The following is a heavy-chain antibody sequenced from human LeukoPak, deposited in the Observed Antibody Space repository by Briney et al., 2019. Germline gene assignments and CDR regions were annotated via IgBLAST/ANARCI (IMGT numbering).Heavy chain of an antibody. Sequence: SETLSLTCTVSGGSIGSYYWSWIRQPPGKGLEWIAYISDIGSINYNPSLESRVTISLDTSKNQFSLKLSSVTAADTAVYYCAGHHPRNTVDFWGQGTLVTVSS. D-gene: IGHD2-8*02. CDR1: GGSIGSYY. V-gene: IGHV4-59*08. CDR3: AGHHPRNTVDF. CDR2: ISDIGSI. J-gene: IGHJ4*02.